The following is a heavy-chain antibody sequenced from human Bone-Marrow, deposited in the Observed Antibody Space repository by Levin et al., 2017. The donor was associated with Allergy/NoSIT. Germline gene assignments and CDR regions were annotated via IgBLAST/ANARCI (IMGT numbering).Heavy chain of an antibody. J-gene: IGHJ6*02. CDR2: IYYTGST. V-gene: IGHV4-31*03. D-gene: IGHD2-21*01. CDR1: GASISSGGYY. CDR3: ESTSGPKTVAQRNFYGLDV. Sequence: SQTLSLTCTVSGASISSGGYYWNWIRQLPGQDLEWIGYIYYTGSTYYGPSLNGRVTMSIDTSKNQVSLRVTSLTVADTAIYYCESTSGPKTVAQRNFYGLDVWGRGTTVTVSS.